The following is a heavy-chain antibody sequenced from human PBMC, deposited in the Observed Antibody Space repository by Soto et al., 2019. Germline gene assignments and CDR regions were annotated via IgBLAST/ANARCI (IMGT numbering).Heavy chain of an antibody. V-gene: IGHV5-51*01. CDR2: IYPDDSDT. J-gene: IGHJ4*02. CDR3: ARPGDGYSSGLAY. CDR1: GYSFSTYW. D-gene: IGHD3-10*01. Sequence: EVQLVQSGTEVKKPGESLKIACKGSGYSFSTYWIAWVRQMPGKGLEWMGIIYPDDSDTRYSPSFQGQVTMSADKSSTTAYLQWRSLKASDTAVYYCARPGDGYSSGLAYWGQGTLVTVSS.